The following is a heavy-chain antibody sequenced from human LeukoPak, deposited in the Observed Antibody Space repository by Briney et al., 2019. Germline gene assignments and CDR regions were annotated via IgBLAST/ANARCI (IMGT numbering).Heavy chain of an antibody. CDR1: GGTFSSYA. CDR2: IIPIFGTA. CDR3: AVYSSPVNYYYYMDV. V-gene: IGHV1-69*13. J-gene: IGHJ6*03. D-gene: IGHD6-13*01. Sequence: SVKVSCKASGGTFSSYAISWVRQAPGQGLEWMGGIIPIFGTANYAQKFQGRVTITADESTSTAYMELSSLRSEDTAVYYCAVYSSPVNYYYYMDVWGKGTTVTVSS.